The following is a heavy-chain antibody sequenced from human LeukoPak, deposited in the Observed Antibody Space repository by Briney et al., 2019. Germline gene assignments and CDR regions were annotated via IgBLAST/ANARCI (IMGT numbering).Heavy chain of an antibody. CDR2: IDRSGNLI. Sequence: GGSLRLSCAASGFTFSRYTMNWVRQAPGKGLEWVSSIDRSGNLIYYGDSVKGRFTISRDNAKNSLYLQMNSLRAEDTAVYYCATLYSDFWGQGALVTVSS. CDR3: ATLYSDF. D-gene: IGHD1-26*01. J-gene: IGHJ4*02. CDR1: GFTFSRYT. V-gene: IGHV3-21*01.